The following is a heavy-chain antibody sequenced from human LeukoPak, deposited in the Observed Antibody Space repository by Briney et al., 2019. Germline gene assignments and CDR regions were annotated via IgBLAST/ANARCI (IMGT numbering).Heavy chain of an antibody. CDR1: GYSFTSYD. D-gene: IGHD2-15*01. V-gene: IGHV1-8*01. J-gene: IGHJ4*02. Sequence: ASLKVSCKASGYSFTSYDSNWVRQPPGKGLEWMGWMNPNGGNTGYAQMFQGRVTMTRNTSISTAYMELSSLRSEDTAVYYCARGPTANVAYYFDYWGQGTLVTVSS. CDR3: ARGPTANVAYYFDY. CDR2: MNPNGGNT.